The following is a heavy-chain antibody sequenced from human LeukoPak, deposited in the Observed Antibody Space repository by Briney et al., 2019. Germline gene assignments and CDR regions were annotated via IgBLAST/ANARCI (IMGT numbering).Heavy chain of an antibody. J-gene: IGHJ3*02. Sequence: SVKVSCKASGYTFTSYAISWVRQAPGQGLEWMGGIIPIFGTANYAQKFQGRVTITADESTSTAYMELSSLRSEDTAVYYCAVGYCSSTSCYAGVDAFDIWGQGTMVTVSS. D-gene: IGHD2-2*01. V-gene: IGHV1-69*13. CDR1: GYTFTSYA. CDR3: AVGYCSSTSCYAGVDAFDI. CDR2: IIPIFGTA.